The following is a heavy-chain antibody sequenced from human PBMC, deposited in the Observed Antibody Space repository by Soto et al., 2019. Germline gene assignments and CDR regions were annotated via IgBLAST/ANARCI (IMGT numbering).Heavy chain of an antibody. J-gene: IGHJ4*02. CDR3: ARASQCKSYFGCFAWLDY. V-gene: IGHV4-4*07. D-gene: IGHD3-9*01. CDR2: IYSSGET. CDR1: GASFRGPY. Sequence: QVQLLESGPGLVKPSEPLSLTCTVSGASFRGPYWAWVGHPAGRGLEWIGRIYSSGETNYNPSLTGRVIMSLDTSKNQFSLQLTSVTAADTAVYYCARASQCKSYFGCFAWLDYWGQGTLVTVSS.